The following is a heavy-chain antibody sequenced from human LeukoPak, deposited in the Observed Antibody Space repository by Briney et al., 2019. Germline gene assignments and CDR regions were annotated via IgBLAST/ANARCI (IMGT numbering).Heavy chain of an antibody. D-gene: IGHD3-9*01. V-gene: IGHV3-23*01. CDR1: GFTFSSYA. Sequence: GGSLRLSCAASGFTFSSYAMSWVRQAPGKGLEWVSAISGSGGSTYYADSVKGRLTISRDNSKNTLYLQMNSLRAEDTAVYYCAKAGYDILTGYYSFDYWGQGTLVTVSS. J-gene: IGHJ4*02. CDR2: ISGSGGST. CDR3: AKAGYDILTGYYSFDY.